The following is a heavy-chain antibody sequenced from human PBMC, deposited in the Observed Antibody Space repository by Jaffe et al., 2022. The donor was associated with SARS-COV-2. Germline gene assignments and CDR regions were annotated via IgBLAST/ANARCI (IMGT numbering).Heavy chain of an antibody. V-gene: IGHV3-9*01. CDR2: ISWNSGKI. CDR1: GFTFDEYA. Sequence: EVQLVESGGGLVQPGRSLRLSCAASGFTFDEYAMHWVRQAPGKGLEWVASISWNSGKIDYAESVRGRFTISRDNTKNSLYLQMNSLRGEDTAFYYCAKGSGIAAVGIIDYWGQGNLVTVSS. D-gene: IGHD6-13*01. J-gene: IGHJ4*02. CDR3: AKGSGIAAVGIIDY.